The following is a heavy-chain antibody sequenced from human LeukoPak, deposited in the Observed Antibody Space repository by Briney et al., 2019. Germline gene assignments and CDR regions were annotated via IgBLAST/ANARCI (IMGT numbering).Heavy chain of an antibody. Sequence: SSAKVSCKASGGSFSDYPINWVRQAPGQGLEWLGGIIPKYSASNYAQAFQGRVTITADESTNTVYMEMSGLRPDDTAVYYCVRPDRIFGVPAAFDAWGQGTLVAVPS. D-gene: IGHD3-3*02. CDR3: VRPDRIFGVPAAFDA. V-gene: IGHV1-69*01. CDR2: IIPKYSAS. J-gene: IGHJ3*01. CDR1: GGSFSDYP.